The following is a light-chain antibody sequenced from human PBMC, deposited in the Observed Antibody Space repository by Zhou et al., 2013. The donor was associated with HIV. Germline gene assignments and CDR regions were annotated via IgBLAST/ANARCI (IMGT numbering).Light chain of an antibody. V-gene: IGKV1-NL1*01. CDR2: DAS. CDR3: QQYSSAPWT. CDR1: EGLRNC. J-gene: IGKJ1*01. Sequence: DIQMTQSPSSLSASVGDRVTITCRASEGLRNCLAWYQQKPGKAPKFLLSDASRLESGVPSRFSGSGSGTDYTLTINSLQPEDFATYYCQQYSSAPWTFGQGTKVEIK.